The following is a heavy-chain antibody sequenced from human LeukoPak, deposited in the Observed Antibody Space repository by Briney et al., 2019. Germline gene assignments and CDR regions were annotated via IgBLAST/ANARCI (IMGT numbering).Heavy chain of an antibody. J-gene: IGHJ4*02. CDR1: EFTFNSYA. Sequence: GGSLRLSCAASEFTFNSYAMHWVRQPPGKGLEWVAVMSYDGSNEYYADSVKGRFTISRDNSKNTLYLQMNSLRAEDTAVYYCARDQHCSGGSCYLDYFDYWGQGTLVTVSS. V-gene: IGHV3-30*04. CDR2: MSYDGSNE. D-gene: IGHD2-15*01. CDR3: ARDQHCSGGSCYLDYFDY.